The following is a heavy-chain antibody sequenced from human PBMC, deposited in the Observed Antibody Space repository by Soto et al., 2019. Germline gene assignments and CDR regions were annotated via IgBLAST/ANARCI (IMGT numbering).Heavy chain of an antibody. CDR2: IIPILGIA. CDR1: GGTFSSYT. Sequence: SVKVSCKASGGTFSSYTIIWVRQAPGQGLEWMGRIIPILGIANYAQKFQGRVTITADKSTSTAYMELSSLRSEDTAVYYCAREGGFTVTTKGYYYYYYMDVWGKGTTVTVSS. J-gene: IGHJ6*03. V-gene: IGHV1-69*04. D-gene: IGHD4-17*01. CDR3: AREGGFTVTTKGYYYYYYMDV.